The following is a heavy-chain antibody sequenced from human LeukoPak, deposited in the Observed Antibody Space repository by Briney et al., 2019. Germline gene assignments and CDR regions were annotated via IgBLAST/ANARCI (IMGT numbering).Heavy chain of an antibody. D-gene: IGHD3-16*01. CDR3: ARDLFEDYYYYGMDV. J-gene: IGHJ6*02. CDR2: ISGSGGST. CDR1: GFTFSSYA. V-gene: IGHV3-23*01. Sequence: PGGSLRLSCAASGFTFSSYAMSWVRQAPGKGLEWVSAISGSGGSTYYADSVKGRFTISRDNSKNTLYLQMNSLRAEDTAVYYCARDLFEDYYYYGMDVWGQGTTVTVSS.